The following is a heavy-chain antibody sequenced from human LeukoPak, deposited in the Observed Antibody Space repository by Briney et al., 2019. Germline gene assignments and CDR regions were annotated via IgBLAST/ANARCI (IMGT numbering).Heavy chain of an antibody. V-gene: IGHV3-30*18. CDR2: ISYDGNNK. CDR3: AKLRGYSYGDFDY. D-gene: IGHD5-18*01. Sequence: GGSLRLSWAASGFTFDSYGMHWVRQAPGKGLEWVAVISYDGNNKYYANSVKGRFTISRDNPKNTLYLQMNSLRAEDTAVYYCAKLRGYSYGDFDYWGQGTLVTVSS. J-gene: IGHJ4*02. CDR1: GFTFDSYG.